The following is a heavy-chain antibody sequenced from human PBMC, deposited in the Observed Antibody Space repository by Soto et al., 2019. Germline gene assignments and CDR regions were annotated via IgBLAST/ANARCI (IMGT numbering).Heavy chain of an antibody. CDR3: ARDRIEAAGTPRFNYYYGMDV. CDR2: IYGGRTT. Sequence: GGSLRLSCAASWFTVSSTYMTWVRQAPGKGLECVSVIYGGRTTSYADSVKGRFTISRDNSKNTLFLQMNSLRAEDTAVYYCARDRIEAAGTPRFNYYYGMDVWGQGTTVTVSS. CDR1: WFTVSSTY. J-gene: IGHJ6*02. D-gene: IGHD6-13*01. V-gene: IGHV3-53*01.